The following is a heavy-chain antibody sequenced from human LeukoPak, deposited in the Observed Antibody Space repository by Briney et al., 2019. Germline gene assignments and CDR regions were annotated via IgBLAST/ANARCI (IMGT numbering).Heavy chain of an antibody. CDR3: ARRYCSGGSCYGGFDP. V-gene: IGHV4-4*09. J-gene: IGHJ5*02. CDR1: GGPISSYY. Sequence: PSETLSLTWTVSGGPISSYYWSWIRQPPGKGLEWIGYIYTSGSTNYNPSLKSRVTISVDTSKNQFSLKLSSVTAADTAVYYCARRYCSGGSCYGGFDPWGQGTLVTVSS. D-gene: IGHD2-15*01. CDR2: IYTSGST.